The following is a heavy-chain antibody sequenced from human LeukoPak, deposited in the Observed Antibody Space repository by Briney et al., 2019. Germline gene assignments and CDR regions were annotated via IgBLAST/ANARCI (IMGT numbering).Heavy chain of an antibody. CDR2: IYTSGST. CDR1: GGSISSGSYY. D-gene: IGHD2-15*01. Sequence: PSETLSLTCTVSGGSISSGSYYWSWIRQPAGKGLEWIGRIYTSGSTNYNPSLKSRVTISVDTSKNQFSLKLSSVTAADTAVYYCARVRPGGRRYCSGGSCYSVYYYYYMDVWGKGTTVTVSS. J-gene: IGHJ6*03. V-gene: IGHV4-61*02. CDR3: ARVRPGGRRYCSGGSCYSVYYYYYMDV.